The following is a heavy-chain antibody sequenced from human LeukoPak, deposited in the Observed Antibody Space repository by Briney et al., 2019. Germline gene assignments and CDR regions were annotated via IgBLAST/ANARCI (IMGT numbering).Heavy chain of an antibody. CDR2: IYTRWSI. Sequence: SETLSLTCTVSGDSISSYYWSWIRQPAGKGLEWIGRIYTRWSINYNPSLKSRVAMSVDTSKNQFSLKLSSVTAADTAVYYCARVKGRTMVRGVIINYYVMDVWGQGTTVTVSS. D-gene: IGHD3-10*01. CDR1: GDSISSYY. V-gene: IGHV4-4*07. J-gene: IGHJ6*02. CDR3: ARVKGRTMVRGVIINYYVMDV.